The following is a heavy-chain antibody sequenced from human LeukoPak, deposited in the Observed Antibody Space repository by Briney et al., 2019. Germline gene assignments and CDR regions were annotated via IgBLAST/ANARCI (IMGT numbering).Heavy chain of an antibody. V-gene: IGHV3-30*02. D-gene: IGHD5-18*01. Sequence: GGSLRLSCAASGFTFRSFGMHFVRQAPGKGLEWVAFIRFDGSNQYYTDSVKGRFTISRDNSNNTLFLQMNNPRGDDTAVYLCAKGYGESHFDSWGQGTLVTVSS. CDR3: AKGYGESHFDS. CDR1: GFTFRSFG. J-gene: IGHJ4*02. CDR2: IRFDGSNQ.